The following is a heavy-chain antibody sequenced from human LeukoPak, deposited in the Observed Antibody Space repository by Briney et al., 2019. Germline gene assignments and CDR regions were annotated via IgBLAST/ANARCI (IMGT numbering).Heavy chain of an antibody. CDR2: IKQDGSEK. Sequence: GGSLRLSCAASGFTFSSYWMSWVRQAPGKGLEWVADIKQDGSEKYYVDSVKGRFTISRDNAKNSLYLQMNSLRAEDTAVYYCAGQQLGYYFDYWGQGILAIVSS. CDR1: GFTFSSYW. D-gene: IGHD6-13*01. J-gene: IGHJ4*02. CDR3: AGQQLGYYFDY. V-gene: IGHV3-7*01.